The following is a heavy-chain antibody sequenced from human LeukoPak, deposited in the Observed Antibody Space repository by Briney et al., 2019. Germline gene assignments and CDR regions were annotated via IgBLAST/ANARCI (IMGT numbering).Heavy chain of an antibody. CDR1: GGSISSGGYY. D-gene: IGHD4-11*01. CDR3: ARGTTVITPRSHWFDP. CDR2: IYYSGST. Sequence: SETLSLTCTVSGGSISSGGYYWSWIRQPPGKGLEWIGYIYYSGSTNYNPSLKSRVTISVDTSKNQFSLKLSSVTAADTAVYYCARGTTVITPRSHWFDPWGQGTLVTVSS. J-gene: IGHJ5*02. V-gene: IGHV4-61*08.